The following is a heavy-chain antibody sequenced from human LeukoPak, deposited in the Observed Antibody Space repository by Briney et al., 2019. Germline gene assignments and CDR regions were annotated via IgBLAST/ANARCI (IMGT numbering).Heavy chain of an antibody. CDR1: GFTFSSYA. V-gene: IGHV3-23*01. CDR3: ARNTIFGVVTDFDY. D-gene: IGHD3-3*01. Sequence: PGGSLRLSCAASGFTFSSYAMSWVRQAPGKGLEWVSAISGSGGSTYYADSVKGRFTISRDNAKNSLYLQMNSLRAEDTAVYYCARNTIFGVVTDFDYWGQGTLVTVSS. CDR2: ISGSGGST. J-gene: IGHJ4*02.